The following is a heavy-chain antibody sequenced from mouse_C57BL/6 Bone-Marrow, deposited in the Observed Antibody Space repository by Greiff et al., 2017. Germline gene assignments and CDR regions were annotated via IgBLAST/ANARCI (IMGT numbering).Heavy chain of an antibody. CDR2: IWSGGST. D-gene: IGHD1-1*01. CDR1: GFSLTSYG. V-gene: IGHV2-2*01. J-gene: IGHJ4*01. CDR3: ARNGIYYYGSSSMDY. Sequence: VMLVESGPGLVQPSQSLSITCTVSGFSLTSYGVHWVRQSPGKGLEWLGVIWSGGSTDYNAAFISRLSISKDNSKGQVFFKMNSLQADDTAIYYCARNGIYYYGSSSMDYWGQGTSVTVSS.